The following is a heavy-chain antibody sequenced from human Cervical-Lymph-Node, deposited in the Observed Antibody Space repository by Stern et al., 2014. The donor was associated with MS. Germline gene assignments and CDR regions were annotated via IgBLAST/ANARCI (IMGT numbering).Heavy chain of an antibody. CDR2: IAVGSGNT. V-gene: IGHV1-58*01. CDR3: AARANYYDSPGDWFDP. Sequence: QLVESGPEVKKPGTSVKVSCKASGFTFTSSAVQWVRQARGQRLEWIGWIAVGSGNTTYAQKFQERVTITRDMSTSTAYMELSSLRSEDTAVYYCAARANYYDSPGDWFDPWGQGTLVTVSS. J-gene: IGHJ5*02. D-gene: IGHD3-22*01. CDR1: GFTFTSSA.